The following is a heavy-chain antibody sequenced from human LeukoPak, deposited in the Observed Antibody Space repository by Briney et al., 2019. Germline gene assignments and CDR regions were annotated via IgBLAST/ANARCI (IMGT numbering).Heavy chain of an antibody. CDR3: ARGMVYGSLNSEYFQH. V-gene: IGHV3-30-3*01. CDR2: ISYDGSNK. D-gene: IGHD2-8*01. Sequence: GGSLRLSCTASGFTFSSFAMHCVRQAPGKGLEWVAVISYDGSNKYFADSVKGRFTISRDNSRNTLYLQMNSLRAEDTAVYYCARGMVYGSLNSEYFQHWGQGTLVTVSS. J-gene: IGHJ1*01. CDR1: GFTFSSFA.